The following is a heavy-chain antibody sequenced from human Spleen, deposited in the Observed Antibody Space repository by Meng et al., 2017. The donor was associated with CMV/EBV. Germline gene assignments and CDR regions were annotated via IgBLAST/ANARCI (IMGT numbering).Heavy chain of an antibody. D-gene: IGHD6-19*01. CDR2: IYYSGST. CDR3: AREGGTYSSGWPYAFDI. J-gene: IGHJ3*02. CDR1: GGSVSSGSYY. Sequence: SETLSLTCTVSGGSVSSGSYYWSWIRQPPGKGLEWIGYIYYSGSTNYNSSLKSRVTISGDTSKNQFSLKLSSVTATDTAVYYCAREGGTYSSGWPYAFDIWGQGTMVTVSS. V-gene: IGHV4-61*01.